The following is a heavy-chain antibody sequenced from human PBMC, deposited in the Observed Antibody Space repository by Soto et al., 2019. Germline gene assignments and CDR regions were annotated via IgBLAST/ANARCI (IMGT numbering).Heavy chain of an antibody. V-gene: IGHV1-3*01. Sequence: ASVKVSCKASGYTFTSYAMHWVRQAPGQRHERMGCINAGNSNTKYSQKFQGRVTITRDTSASTAYMELSRLRSEDMAVYYCARVRGLGYSSSWYVNYYYYYGMDVWGQGTTVTVSS. CDR1: GYTFTSYA. J-gene: IGHJ6*02. CDR2: INAGNSNT. D-gene: IGHD6-13*01. CDR3: ARVRGLGYSSSWYVNYYYYYGMDV.